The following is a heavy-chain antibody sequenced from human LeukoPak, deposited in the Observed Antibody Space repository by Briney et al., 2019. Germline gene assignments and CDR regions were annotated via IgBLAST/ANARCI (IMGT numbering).Heavy chain of an antibody. D-gene: IGHD3-22*01. CDR2: IKPSGGST. Sequence: ASVTLSSTASGYSFTAYYMHWVRQAPGQGLEWMGIIKPSGGSTSYSQKFQGRVTMTKVTSTRPVCTVLRRLTTAAPAVSSCARGRHYYDSSDYYYEGDAFDIWGQGTMVTVSS. CDR3: ARGRHYYDSSDYYYEGDAFDI. CDR1: GYSFTAYY. V-gene: IGHV1-46*01. J-gene: IGHJ3*02.